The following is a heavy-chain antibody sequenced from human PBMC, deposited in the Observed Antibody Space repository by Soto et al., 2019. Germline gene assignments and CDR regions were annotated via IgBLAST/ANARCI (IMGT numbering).Heavy chain of an antibody. CDR2: ISGSGGST. D-gene: IGHD3-22*01. J-gene: IGHJ1*01. CDR1: GFTFSSYA. CDR3: AKGPPPYYYDSSGYFQH. Sequence: EVQLLESGGGLVQPGGSLRLSCAASGFTFSSYAMSWVRQAPGEGLEWVSAISGSGGSTYYADSVKGRFTISRDNSKNTLYLQMNSLRAEDTAVYYCAKGPPPYYYDSSGYFQHWGQGTLVTVSS. V-gene: IGHV3-23*01.